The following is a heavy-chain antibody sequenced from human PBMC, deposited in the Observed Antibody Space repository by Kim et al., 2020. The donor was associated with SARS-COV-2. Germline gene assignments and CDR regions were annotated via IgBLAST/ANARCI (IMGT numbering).Heavy chain of an antibody. CDR1: GFTFSVYS. CDR2: ISSSSSYI. Sequence: GGSLRLSCAASGFTFSVYSMNWVRQAPGKGLEWVSSISSSSSYIYYADSVKGRFTISRDNAKNSLYLQMNSLRAEDTAVYYCARDKAEWLLYGYGMDVCGQGTTVTVSS. J-gene: IGHJ6*02. V-gene: IGHV3-21*01. CDR3: ARDKAEWLLYGYGMDV. D-gene: IGHD3-3*01.